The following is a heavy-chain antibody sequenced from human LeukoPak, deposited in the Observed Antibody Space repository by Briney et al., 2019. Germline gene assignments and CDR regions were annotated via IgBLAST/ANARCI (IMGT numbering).Heavy chain of an antibody. CDR2: ISSSGSTI. CDR1: GFTFSSYE. CDR3: ARGPGGDSSGWQPIDYYFDY. D-gene: IGHD6-19*01. V-gene: IGHV3-48*03. J-gene: IGHJ4*02. Sequence: GGSLRLSCAASGFTFSSYEMNWVRQAPGKGLEWVSYISSSGSTIYYADSVKGRFTISRDNAKNSLYLQMNSLRAEDTAVYYCARGPGGDSSGWQPIDYYFDYWGQGTLVTVSS.